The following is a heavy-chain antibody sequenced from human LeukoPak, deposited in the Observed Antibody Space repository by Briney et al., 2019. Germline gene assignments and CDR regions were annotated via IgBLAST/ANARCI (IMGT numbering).Heavy chain of an antibody. CDR2: IYPGDSDT. J-gene: IGHJ4*02. CDR3: ARRRPYDSSGPSNVPFDY. CDR1: GYSFTSYW. D-gene: IGHD3-22*01. Sequence: KPGESLKISCKGSGYSFTSYWIGWVRQMPGKGLEWMGIIYPGDSDTRYSPSFQGQVTISADKSISTAYLQWSSLKASDTAMYYCARRRPYDSSGPSNVPFDYWGQGTLVTVSS. V-gene: IGHV5-51*03.